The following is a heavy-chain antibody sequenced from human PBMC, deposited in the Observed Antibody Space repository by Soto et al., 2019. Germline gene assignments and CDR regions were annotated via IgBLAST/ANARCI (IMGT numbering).Heavy chain of an antibody. CDR2: IKQDGSEK. J-gene: IGHJ4*02. D-gene: IGHD5-12*01. CDR1: GFTFSSYW. CDR3: ARYRDGYNVYYFDY. Sequence: LRLSCAASGFTFSSYWMSWVRQAPGKGLEWVANIKQDGSEKYYVDSVKGRFTISRDNAKNPLYLQMNSLRAEDTAVYYCARYRDGYNVYYFDYWGQGTLVTVSS. V-gene: IGHV3-7*01.